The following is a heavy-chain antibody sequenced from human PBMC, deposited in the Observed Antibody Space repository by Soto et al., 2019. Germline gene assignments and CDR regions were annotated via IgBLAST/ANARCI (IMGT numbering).Heavy chain of an antibody. J-gene: IGHJ6*02. D-gene: IGHD2-15*01. CDR2: IYHSGST. V-gene: IGHV4-4*02. Sequence: XASLSLTCAFSGGCISSRWLWCWVRQAPRKGLEWIGEIYHSGSTNYNPSLKSRITMSVDKSKNQFSVNLSSVTAADTAVYYRVRDEDENAIGPAPWVVWGRGTTVTVSS. CDR1: GGCISSRWL. CDR3: VRDEDENAIGPAPWVV.